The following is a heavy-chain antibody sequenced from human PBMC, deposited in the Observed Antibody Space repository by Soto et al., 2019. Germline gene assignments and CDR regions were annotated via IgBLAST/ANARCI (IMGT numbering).Heavy chain of an antibody. V-gene: IGHV3-30*18. CDR3: AKGVRGLYYYYSGMDV. Sequence: QVQLVESGGGVVQPGRSLRLSCVASGFTFSSYGMHWVRQAPGKGLVWVAVMSYDGSNEWYADSVKGRFTISRDNSKNTLYLQMNSLIAEDTAVYYCAKGVRGLYYYYSGMDVWGQGTTVTVSS. CDR1: GFTFSSYG. J-gene: IGHJ6*02. CDR2: MSYDGSNE. D-gene: IGHD3-10*01.